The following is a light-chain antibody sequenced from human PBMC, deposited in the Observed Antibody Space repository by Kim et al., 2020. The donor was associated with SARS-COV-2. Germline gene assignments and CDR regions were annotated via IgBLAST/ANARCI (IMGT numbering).Light chain of an antibody. CDR3: QQYGSSPRT. V-gene: IGKV3-20*01. CDR1: KSVSSSY. Sequence: SPGERATLYGRASKSVSSSYLAWYQQKPGQAPRLLIYGASSRATGIPDRFSGSGSGTDFTLTISRLEPEDFAVYYCQQYGSSPRTFGQGTKVEIK. CDR2: GAS. J-gene: IGKJ1*01.